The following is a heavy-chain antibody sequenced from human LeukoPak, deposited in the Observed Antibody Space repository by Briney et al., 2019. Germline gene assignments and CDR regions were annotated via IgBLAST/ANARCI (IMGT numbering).Heavy chain of an antibody. D-gene: IGHD2-2*01. CDR3: ARHMDDCSSTSCYAGYWFDP. J-gene: IGHJ5*02. Sequence: PSETLSLTCAVYGGSFSGYYWSWIRQPPGKGLEWIGEINHSGSTNYNPSLKSRVTISVDTSKNQFSLKLSSVTAADTAVYYCARHMDDCSSTSCYAGYWFDPWGQGTLVTVSS. CDR1: GGSFSGYY. V-gene: IGHV4-34*01. CDR2: INHSGST.